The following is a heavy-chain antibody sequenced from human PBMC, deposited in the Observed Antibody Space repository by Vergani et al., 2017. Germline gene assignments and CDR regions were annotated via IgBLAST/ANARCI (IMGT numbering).Heavy chain of an antibody. Sequence: QITLRESGPTLVKPTQTLTLTCTFSGFSLTTGGEGVGWIRQPPGRALEWLAFVYWNDDERYSPSLKIRVTITNDTAKNEVILTMATMDPVDTATYYCVHRLGYFDWDGAFDVWGPGTMVTVSS. D-gene: IGHD3-9*01. CDR1: GFSLTTGGEG. CDR2: VYWNDDE. V-gene: IGHV2-5*01. CDR3: VHRLGYFDWDGAFDV. J-gene: IGHJ3*01.